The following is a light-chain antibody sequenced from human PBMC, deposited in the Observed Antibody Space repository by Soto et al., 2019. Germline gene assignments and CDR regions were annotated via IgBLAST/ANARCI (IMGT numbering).Light chain of an antibody. Sequence: QSALTQPASVSGSPGQTITISCTGTSSDVGGYNLVSWYQQHPGKAPKVVIYDGNKRPSGLSYRFSASKSGNTASLTISGLRTEDEADYYCCSNAGHSTFVFGSGTKVTVL. J-gene: IGLJ1*01. V-gene: IGLV2-23*03. CDR3: CSNAGHSTFV. CDR1: SSDVGGYNL. CDR2: DGN.